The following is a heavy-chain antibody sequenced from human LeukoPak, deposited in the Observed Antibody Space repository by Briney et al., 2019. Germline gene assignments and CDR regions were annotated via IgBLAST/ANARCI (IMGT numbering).Heavy chain of an antibody. Sequence: GRSLRLSCAASGFTFSSYGMHWVRQAPGKGLEWVAVISYDGSNKYYADSVKGRSTISRDNSKNTLYLQMNSLRAEDTAVYYCASMVFINPNSFDYWGQGTLVTVSS. CDR2: ISYDGSNK. CDR3: ASMVFINPNSFDY. CDR1: GFTFSSYG. V-gene: IGHV3-30*03. D-gene: IGHD3-10*01. J-gene: IGHJ4*02.